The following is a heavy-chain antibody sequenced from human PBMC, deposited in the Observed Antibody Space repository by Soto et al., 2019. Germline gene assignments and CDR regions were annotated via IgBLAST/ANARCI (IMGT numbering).Heavy chain of an antibody. CDR1: GGTFSSYA. D-gene: IGHD3-9*01. CDR2: IIPIFGTA. Sequence: QVQLVQSGAEVKKPGSSVKVSCKASGGTFSSYAISWVRQAPGQGLEWMGGIIPIFGTANYAQKFQGRITITADESTSAAYMELSSLRSEDTAVYYCARGDYDILTGYYRSPTIYYYGRDVWGQGTTVTVSS. CDR3: ARGDYDILTGYYRSPTIYYYGRDV. V-gene: IGHV1-69*01. J-gene: IGHJ6*02.